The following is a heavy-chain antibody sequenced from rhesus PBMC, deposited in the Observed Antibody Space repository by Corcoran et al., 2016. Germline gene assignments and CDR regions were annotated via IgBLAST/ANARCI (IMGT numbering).Heavy chain of an antibody. CDR3: ARAGIATDFDF. Sequence: QGQLQESGPGLVKPSETLSLTCAVSGASVSGTYWTCLRQAPGKGLEWIGRISGSGTTTDYNPSHKSRVAISMDTSRNQISLKLDSVTAADTAIYYCARAGIATDFDFWGQGLLVTVSS. J-gene: IGHJ4*01. CDR1: GASVSGTY. CDR2: ISGSGTTT. V-gene: IGHV4S2*01. D-gene: IGHD5-36*01.